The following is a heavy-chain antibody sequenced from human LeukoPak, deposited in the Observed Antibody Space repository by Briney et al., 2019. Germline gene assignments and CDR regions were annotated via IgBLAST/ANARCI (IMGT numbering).Heavy chain of an antibody. D-gene: IGHD2-15*01. CDR3: ARSPSDGYYYDY. V-gene: IGHV3-48*01. Sequence: GGSLRLSCAASGFTFNSYSMNWVRQAPGKGVEGVSYISSNSGTIYYADAVKGRFTISRDNAKNSLYLEMNSLSAEDTAVYYCARSPSDGYYYDYWGQGTLVTVSS. CDR2: ISSNSGTI. CDR1: GFTFNSYS. J-gene: IGHJ4*02.